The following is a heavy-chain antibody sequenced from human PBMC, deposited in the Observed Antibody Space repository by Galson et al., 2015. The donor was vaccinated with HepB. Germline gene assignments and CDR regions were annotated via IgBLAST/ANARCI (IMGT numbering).Heavy chain of an antibody. J-gene: IGHJ4*02. V-gene: IGHV3-49*01. CDR1: GFTFGDDA. CDR2: IGSRVYGGTT. CDR3: ARVKYRRLDY. D-gene: IGHD5-18*01. Sequence: SLRLSCAVSGFTFGDDAMNWFRQAPGKGLEWLGFIGSRVYGGTTEYAASVKDRLTISRDGSKSIAYLQMSSLRTEDTGVYYCARVKYRRLDYWGQGTLVTVSS.